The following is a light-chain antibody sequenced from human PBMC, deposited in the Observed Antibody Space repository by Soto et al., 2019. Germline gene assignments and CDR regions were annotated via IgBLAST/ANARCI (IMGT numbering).Light chain of an antibody. V-gene: IGKV3-11*01. Sequence: EIVLTQSPATLSLSPGERATLSCRASQSVSWYLAWYQQKPGQAPRLLIYDASNRATGIPARFSGRGSGTDFTITLTSVEPEDFAVYYCHQRSNWPSTFGGGTKVEIK. CDR1: QSVSWY. J-gene: IGKJ4*01. CDR2: DAS. CDR3: HQRSNWPST.